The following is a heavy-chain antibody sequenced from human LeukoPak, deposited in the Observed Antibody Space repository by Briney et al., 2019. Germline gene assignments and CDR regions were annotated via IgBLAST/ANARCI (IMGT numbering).Heavy chain of an antibody. CDR2: ISWNSGSI. CDR3: AKGVGATRGWFDP. J-gene: IGHJ5*02. Sequence: PGRSLRLSCAASGFTFDDYAMHWVRQAPRKGLEGVSGISWNSGSIGYADSVKGRFTISRDNAKNSLYLQMNSLRAEDTALYYCAKGVGATRGWFDPWGQGTLVTVSS. CDR1: GFTFDDYA. D-gene: IGHD1-26*01. V-gene: IGHV3-9*01.